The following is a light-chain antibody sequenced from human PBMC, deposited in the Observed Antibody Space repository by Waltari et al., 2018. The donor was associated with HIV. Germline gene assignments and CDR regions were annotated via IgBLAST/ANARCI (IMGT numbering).Light chain of an antibody. Sequence: QSALTQPRSVSGSPGQSVTISCTGTSSDVGGYNYVSWYQQPPGKAPKLMIYDVTKRPSGVPDRFSGSKSGNTASLTISGRQAEDEADYYCCSYAGSYTFVFGGGTKVTVL. V-gene: IGLV2-11*01. CDR3: CSYAGSYTFV. J-gene: IGLJ2*01. CDR1: SSDVGGYNY. CDR2: DVT.